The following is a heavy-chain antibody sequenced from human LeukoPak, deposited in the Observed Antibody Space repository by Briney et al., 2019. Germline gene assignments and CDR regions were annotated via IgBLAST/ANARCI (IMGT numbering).Heavy chain of an antibody. CDR3: TRGDSSSKIDY. CDR1: GFTFRGYW. Sequence: GGPLRLSCAASGFTFRGYWMSWVRQAPGKGLEWVANIKEDGSEKYYVDSVKGRFTISRDNAKNSLNLQMDSLRVEDTAVYYCTRGDSSSKIDYWGQGTLVTVPS. D-gene: IGHD6-6*01. J-gene: IGHJ4*02. V-gene: IGHV3-7*01. CDR2: IKEDGSEK.